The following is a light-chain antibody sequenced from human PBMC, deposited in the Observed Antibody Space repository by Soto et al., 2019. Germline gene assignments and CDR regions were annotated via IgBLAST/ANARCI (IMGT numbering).Light chain of an antibody. J-gene: IGKJ1*01. CDR3: LQDYNYPWT. Sequence: AIQLTQSPSSLSASVGDRVTITCRASQGIRKDLGWYQQKPGKAPKLLIYAASSLQTGVPSRFSGSGSGTDFTLTISSLQPEDFASYYCLQDYNYPWTFGQGTKVDIK. CDR2: AAS. V-gene: IGKV1-6*01. CDR1: QGIRKD.